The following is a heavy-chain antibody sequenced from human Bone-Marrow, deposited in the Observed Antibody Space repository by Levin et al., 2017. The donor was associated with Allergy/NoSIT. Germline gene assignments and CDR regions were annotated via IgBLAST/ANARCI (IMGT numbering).Heavy chain of an antibody. Sequence: SLKISCAASGFTFDDYAMHWVRQAPGKGLEWVSGISWNSGSIGYADSVKGRFTISRDNAKNSLYLQMNSLRAEDTALYYCAKGLVIAAAAPWFDYWGQGTLVTVSS. CDR2: ISWNSGSI. CDR3: AKGLVIAAAAPWFDY. D-gene: IGHD6-13*01. V-gene: IGHV3-9*01. CDR1: GFTFDDYA. J-gene: IGHJ4*02.